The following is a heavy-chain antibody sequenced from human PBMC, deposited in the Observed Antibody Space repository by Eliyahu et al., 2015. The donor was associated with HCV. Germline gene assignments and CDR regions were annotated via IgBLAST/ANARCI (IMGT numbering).Heavy chain of an antibody. CDR2: IXSSSSTI. V-gene: IGHV3-48*02. CDR3: ARVGALLFGQQQLVLLFMDV. J-gene: IGHJ6*02. CDR1: GFTFSSYS. Sequence: EVQLVESGGGLVQPGGSLRLSCAASGFTFSSYSMNWVRQAPGKGLEWVSYIXSSSSTIYYADSVKDRFTISRDNAKNSLYLQMNSLRDEDTAVYYCARVGALLFGQQQLVLLFMDVWGQGTTVTVSS. D-gene: IGHD6-13*01.